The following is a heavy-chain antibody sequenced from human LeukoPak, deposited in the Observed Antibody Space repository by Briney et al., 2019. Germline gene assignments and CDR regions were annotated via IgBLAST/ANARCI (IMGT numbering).Heavy chain of an antibody. V-gene: IGHV3-23*01. Sequence: GESLKISCAASGFTFSSYAMSWVRQAPGKGLEWVSAISGSGGSTYYADSVKGRFTITRDNSKNTLYLQMNSLRAEDTAVYYCAKDSPGATIFGVVITRTDLFDYWGQGTLVTVSS. CDR1: GFTFSSYA. D-gene: IGHD3-3*01. CDR3: AKDSPGATIFGVVITRTDLFDY. J-gene: IGHJ4*02. CDR2: ISGSGGST.